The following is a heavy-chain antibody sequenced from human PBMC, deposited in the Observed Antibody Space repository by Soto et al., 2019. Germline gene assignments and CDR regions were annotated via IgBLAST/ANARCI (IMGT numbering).Heavy chain of an antibody. CDR1: GYTFTSYG. V-gene: IGHV1-18*01. D-gene: IGHD6-6*01. CDR3: ARVESIWDV. Sequence: QVQLVQSGAEVKKPGASVKVSCKASGYTFTSYGISWVRQAPGQGLEWMGWISAYNGNTDYAQKRQXXXTXXTDTSTSTANMQLRSLISDDTAVEYCARVESIWDVWGQGTSVTVSS. CDR2: ISAYNGNT. J-gene: IGHJ6*02.